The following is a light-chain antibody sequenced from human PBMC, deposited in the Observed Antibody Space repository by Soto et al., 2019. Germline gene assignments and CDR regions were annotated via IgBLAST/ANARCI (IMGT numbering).Light chain of an antibody. CDR2: DAS. J-gene: IGKJ1*01. CDR3: QQYNSYWT. Sequence: EIVLTQSPATLSLSPGERATLSCRASQSVSSYLAWYQQKPGQAPRLLIYDASNRATGIPDRFTGSGSGTDFTLTISRLEPEDFATYYCQQYNSYWTFGPGTKVDIK. V-gene: IGKV3-11*01. CDR1: QSVSSY.